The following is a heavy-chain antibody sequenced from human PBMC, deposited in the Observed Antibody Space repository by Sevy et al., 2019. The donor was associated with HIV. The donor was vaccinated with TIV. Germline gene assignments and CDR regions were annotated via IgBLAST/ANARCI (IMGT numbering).Heavy chain of an antibody. CDR1: GFTFSNAW. CDR2: IKSKTDGGTT. D-gene: IGHD6-13*01. V-gene: IGHV3-15*01. CDR3: AGKAAGLFDY. Sequence: GGSLRLSCAASGFTFSNAWMNWVRQAPGKGLEWVGRIKSKTDGGTTECAATVKGRFTISRDDSKNTLYLQMNSLKTEDTAVYYCAGKAAGLFDYWGQGTLVTVSS. J-gene: IGHJ4*02.